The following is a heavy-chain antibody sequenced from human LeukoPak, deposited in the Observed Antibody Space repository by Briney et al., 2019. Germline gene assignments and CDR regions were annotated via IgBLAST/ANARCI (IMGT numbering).Heavy chain of an antibody. CDR3: AKTYYYDSSGYGAFDI. D-gene: IGHD3-22*01. V-gene: IGHV1-2*02. CDR1: GYTFTGYY. CDR2: IDPNSGGT. Sequence: ASVKVSCKASGYTFTGYYMHWVRQAPGQGLEWMGWIDPNSGGTNYAQKFQGRVTMTRDTSISTAYMELCRLRSDDTAVYYCAKTYYYDSSGYGAFDIWGQGTMVTVSS. J-gene: IGHJ3*02.